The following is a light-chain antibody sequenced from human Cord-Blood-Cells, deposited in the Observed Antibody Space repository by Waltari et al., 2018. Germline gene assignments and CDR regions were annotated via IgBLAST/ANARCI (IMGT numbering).Light chain of an antibody. CDR3: SSYAGSNKRV. V-gene: IGLV2-8*01. J-gene: IGLJ3*02. CDR1: SSDVGGYNN. CDR2: EVS. Sequence: QSALTQPPSASGSPGQSVTISCTGTSSDVGGYNNVPRYQQHPGKAPKLMIYEVSKRPSGVPDRFSGSKSGNTASLTFSGIQAEDEADYYCSSYAGSNKRVFGGGTKLTVL.